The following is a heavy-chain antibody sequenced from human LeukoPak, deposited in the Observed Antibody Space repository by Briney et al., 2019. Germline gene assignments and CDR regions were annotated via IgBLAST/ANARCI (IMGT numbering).Heavy chain of an antibody. Sequence: SETLSLTCTVSGGSISSSSYYWGWIRQPPGKGREWIGSIYYSGSTYYNPSLKSRVTISVDTSKNQFSLKLSSVTAADTAVYYCARGVGDSSGNYWGQGTLVTVSS. J-gene: IGHJ4*02. CDR2: IYYSGST. CDR1: GGSISSSSYY. CDR3: ARGVGDSSGNY. D-gene: IGHD3-22*01. V-gene: IGHV4-39*07.